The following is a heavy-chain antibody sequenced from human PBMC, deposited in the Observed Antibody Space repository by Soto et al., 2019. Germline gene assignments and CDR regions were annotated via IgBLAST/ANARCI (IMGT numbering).Heavy chain of an antibody. CDR2: INSDGSTT. CDR3: ARGSAFIGLAY. CDR1: AFTFSSYW. D-gene: IGHD1-26*01. V-gene: IGHV3-74*01. Sequence: GGSLRLSCAASAFTFSSYWMHWVRQAPGKGLVWVSRINSDGSTTSYADSVKGRFTISRDNTKNTLYLQMNSLRAEDTAIYYCARGSAFIGLAYWGQGSPVTVSS. J-gene: IGHJ4*02.